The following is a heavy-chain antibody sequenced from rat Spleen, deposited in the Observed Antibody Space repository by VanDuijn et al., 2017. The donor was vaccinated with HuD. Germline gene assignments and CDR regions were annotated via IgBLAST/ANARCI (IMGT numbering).Heavy chain of an antibody. CDR2: ISYDGGST. D-gene: IGHD1-6*01. Sequence: EVQLVESDGGLVQPGRSLKLSCAASGFTFSDYYMAWVRQAPTKGLEWVATISYDGGSTYYRDSVKGRFTISRDNAKSTLYLQMDSLRSEDTATYYCTTGILRIITSYNWFAYWGQGTLVTVSS. CDR3: TTGILRIITSYNWFAY. V-gene: IGHV5-20*01. J-gene: IGHJ3*01. CDR1: GFTFSDYY.